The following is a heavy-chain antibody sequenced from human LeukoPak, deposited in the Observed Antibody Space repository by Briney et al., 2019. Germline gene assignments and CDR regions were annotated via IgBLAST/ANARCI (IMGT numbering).Heavy chain of an antibody. CDR3: ARSISGLGD. J-gene: IGHJ4*02. V-gene: IGHV6-1*01. Sequence: SRTLSLTFAVSGDSVSNNSAAWNWLRQSPTRGVEWLGRTYYRCKGYKDDAVSVKGRITISADTSKNQFSLQLNSVTPEDTAVYYCARSISGLGDWGQGTLVTVSS. CDR1: GDSVSNNSAA. CDR2: TYYRCKGYK. D-gene: IGHD3-10*01.